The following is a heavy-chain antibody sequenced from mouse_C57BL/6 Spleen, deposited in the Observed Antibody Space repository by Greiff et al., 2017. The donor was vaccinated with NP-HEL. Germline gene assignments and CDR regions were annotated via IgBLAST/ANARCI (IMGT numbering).Heavy chain of an antibody. V-gene: IGHV1-52*01. CDR1: GYTFTSYW. Sequence: QVQLQQPGAELVRPRSSVKLSCKASGYTFTSYWMHWVKQRPIQGLEWIGNIDPSDSETHYNQKFKDKATLTVDNSSSTAYMQLSSLTSEDSAVYYCAREGPYDYDGTWFAYWGQGTLVTVSA. J-gene: IGHJ3*01. D-gene: IGHD2-4*01. CDR3: AREGPYDYDGTWFAY. CDR2: IDPSDSET.